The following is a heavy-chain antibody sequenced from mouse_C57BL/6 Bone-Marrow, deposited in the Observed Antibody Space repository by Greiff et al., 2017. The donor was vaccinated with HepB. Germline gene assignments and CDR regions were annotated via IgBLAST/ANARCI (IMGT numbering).Heavy chain of an antibody. CDR3: ARYGYHWYFDV. CDR1: GFTFTDYY. J-gene: IGHJ1*03. Sequence: EVKLEESGGGLVQPGGSLSLSCAASGFTFTDYYMSWVRQPPGKALEWLGFIRNKANGYTTEYSASVKCRFTISRDNSQSILYLQMNALRAEDSATYYCARYGYHWYFDVWGTGTTVTVSS. CDR2: IRNKANGYTT. V-gene: IGHV7-3*01. D-gene: IGHD2-2*01.